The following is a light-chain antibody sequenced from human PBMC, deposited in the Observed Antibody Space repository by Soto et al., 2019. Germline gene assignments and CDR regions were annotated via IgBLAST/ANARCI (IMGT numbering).Light chain of an antibody. CDR1: QSISSW. V-gene: IGKV1-5*01. CDR3: QQYNSYPGT. Sequence: DIQMTQSPSTLSASVGDRVTITCRASQSISSWLAWYQQKPGKAPKLLIYDASSLESGVPSRFSGSGSGTELTLTISSLQPDDFATYFCQQYNSYPGTFGQGTKVEIK. J-gene: IGKJ1*01. CDR2: DAS.